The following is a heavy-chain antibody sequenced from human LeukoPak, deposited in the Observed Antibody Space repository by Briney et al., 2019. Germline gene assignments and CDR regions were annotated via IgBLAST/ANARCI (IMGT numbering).Heavy chain of an antibody. V-gene: IGHV4-34*01. CDR3: ARGRIAARRRWFDP. CDR1: GGSFSGYY. D-gene: IGHD6-6*01. CDR2: INHSGST. J-gene: IGHJ5*02. Sequence: PSETLSLTCAVNGGSFSGYYWSWIRQPPGKGLEWIGEINHSGSTNYNPSLKSRVTISVDTSKNQFSLKLSSVTAADTAVYYCARGRIAARRRWFDPWGQGTLVTVSS.